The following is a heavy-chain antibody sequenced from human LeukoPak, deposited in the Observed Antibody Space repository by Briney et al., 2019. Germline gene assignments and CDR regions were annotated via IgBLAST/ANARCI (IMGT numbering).Heavy chain of an antibody. CDR3: ARGIGSLAFDY. Sequence: GGSLRLSCAASGFTFSSYSVNWVRQAPGKGLEWVSSISSSSSYIYYADSVKGRFTISRDNAKNSLYLQMNSLRAEDTAVYYCARGIGSLAFDYWGQGTLVTVSS. V-gene: IGHV3-21*01. CDR2: ISSSSSYI. CDR1: GFTFSSYS. J-gene: IGHJ4*02. D-gene: IGHD1-26*01.